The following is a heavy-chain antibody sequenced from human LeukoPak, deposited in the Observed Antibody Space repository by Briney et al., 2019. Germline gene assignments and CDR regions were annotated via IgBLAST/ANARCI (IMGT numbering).Heavy chain of an antibody. Sequence: GGSLRLSCAASGFTFSSYAMSWVRQALGKGLEWVSAISGSGGSTYYADSVKGRFTISRDNSKNTLYLQMNSLRAEDTAVYYCAKADGYDFWSGYYSFTPDFDYWGQGTLVTVSS. J-gene: IGHJ4*02. D-gene: IGHD3-3*01. CDR2: ISGSGGST. CDR3: AKADGYDFWSGYYSFTPDFDY. V-gene: IGHV3-23*01. CDR1: GFTFSSYA.